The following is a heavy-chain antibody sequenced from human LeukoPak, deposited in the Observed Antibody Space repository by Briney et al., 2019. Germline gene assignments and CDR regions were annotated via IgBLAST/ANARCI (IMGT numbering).Heavy chain of an antibody. J-gene: IGHJ4*02. CDR1: GGTFCSYA. V-gene: IGHV1-69*05. CDR3: ARPRTVVPAALDY. CDR2: IIPIFGTA. Sequence: ASVKVSCKASGGTFCSYAISWVRQAPGQGLEWMGGIIPIFGTANYAQKFQGRVTITTDESTSTAYMELSSLRSEDTAVYYCARPRTVVPAALDYWGQGTLVTVSS. D-gene: IGHD2-2*01.